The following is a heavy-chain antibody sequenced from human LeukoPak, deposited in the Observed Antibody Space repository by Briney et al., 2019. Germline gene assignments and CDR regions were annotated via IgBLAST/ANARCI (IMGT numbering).Heavy chain of an antibody. V-gene: IGHV3-7*01. J-gene: IGHJ3*02. D-gene: IGHD3-10*01. CDR1: GFTFSSYG. Sequence: PGGSLRLSCAASGFTFSSYGMHWVRQAPGKGLEWVANIKQDGSEKYYVDSVKGRFTISRDNAKNSLYLQMNSLRAEDTAVYYCARGDYYDIWGQGTMVTVSS. CDR3: ARGDYYDI. CDR2: IKQDGSEK.